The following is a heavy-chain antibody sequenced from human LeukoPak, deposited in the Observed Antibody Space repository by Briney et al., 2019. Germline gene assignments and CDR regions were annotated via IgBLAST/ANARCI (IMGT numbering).Heavy chain of an antibody. Sequence: PGTSLRLSCAASGFTFSRYAFHWVRQAPGKGLELVAVILQDGTIKYYADSVKGRFTISRDNSKNTLYLQVHSLSTEDTAVYYCVREDFGNYYFDFWGQGTLVTVSS. D-gene: IGHD4-11*01. CDR3: VREDFGNYYFDF. CDR2: ILQDGTIK. CDR1: GFTFSRYA. V-gene: IGHV3-30*04. J-gene: IGHJ4*02.